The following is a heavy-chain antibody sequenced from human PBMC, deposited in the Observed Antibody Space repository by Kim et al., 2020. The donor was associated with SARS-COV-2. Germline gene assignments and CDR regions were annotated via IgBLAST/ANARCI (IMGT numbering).Heavy chain of an antibody. CDR1: GFTFSNYA. Sequence: GGSLRLSCSASGFTFSNYAMHWVRQAPGKGLEYVSTISSNGGSTYYADSVKGRFTISRDNSKNRMYLQMSSLRAEDTAVYYCVKGLDYWGQGTLVTVSS. CDR2: ISSNGGST. J-gene: IGHJ4*02. V-gene: IGHV3-64D*09. CDR3: VKGLDY.